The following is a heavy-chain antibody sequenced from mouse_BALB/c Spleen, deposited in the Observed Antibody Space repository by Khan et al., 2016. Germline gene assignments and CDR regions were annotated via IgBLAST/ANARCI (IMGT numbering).Heavy chain of an antibody. V-gene: IGHV1-26*01. J-gene: IGHJ1*01. Sequence: VQLQQSGPDLVKPGASVKISCKASGYSFTGYYIHWVKQSHGKSLEWIGRVNPNNGGTSYIPKFKGKAVLTEDKSSSTAYMELRSLPFEDSAVYYGVRGGNYGNFDVWGAGTTVTVSS. CDR1: GYSFTGYY. CDR3: VRGGNYGNFDV. D-gene: IGHD2-1*01. CDR2: VNPNNGGT.